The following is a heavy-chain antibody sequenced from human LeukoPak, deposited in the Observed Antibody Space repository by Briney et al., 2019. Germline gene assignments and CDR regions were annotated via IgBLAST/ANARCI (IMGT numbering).Heavy chain of an antibody. J-gene: IGHJ5*02. V-gene: IGHV4-59*01. CDR2: IYYSGST. CDR3: ARDTTYYDFWSGYYSSRRFDP. CDR1: VGSISSYY. Sequence: SETLSLTCTVSVGSISSYYWSWIRQPPGKGLEWIGYIYYSGSTNYNPSLKSRVTISVDTSKNQFSLKLSSVTAADTAVYYCARDTTYYDFWSGYYSSRRFDPWGQGTLVTVSS. D-gene: IGHD3-3*01.